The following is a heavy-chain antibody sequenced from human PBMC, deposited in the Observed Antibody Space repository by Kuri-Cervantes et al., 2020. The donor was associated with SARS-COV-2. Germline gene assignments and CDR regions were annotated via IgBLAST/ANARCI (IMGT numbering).Heavy chain of an antibody. Sequence: ASVKASCKASGYTLTSYGISWVRQAPGQGLEWMGWISAYNGNTNYAQKLQGRVTMTTDTSTSTAYMELSSLRSEDTAVYYRARSGWGTYSNFNYYYMDVWGKGTTVTVSS. V-gene: IGHV1-18*01. D-gene: IGHD4-11*01. CDR3: ARSGWGTYSNFNYYYMDV. CDR2: ISAYNGNT. CDR1: GYTLTSYG. J-gene: IGHJ6*03.